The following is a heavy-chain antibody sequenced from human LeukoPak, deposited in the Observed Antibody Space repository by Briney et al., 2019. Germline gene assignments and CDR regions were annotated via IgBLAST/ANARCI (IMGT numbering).Heavy chain of an antibody. D-gene: IGHD3-22*01. CDR3: ARDYSSGYYSVPDY. CDR2: IYYTGST. Sequence: PSETLSLTCTVSGGSISSSSYCWGWIRQPPGKGLAWIGTIYYTGSTSYNPSLKSRVTISVDTSKNQFSLKLTSVTAADTAVYYCARDYSSGYYSVPDYWGQGTLVTVSS. CDR1: GGSISSSSYC. J-gene: IGHJ4*02. V-gene: IGHV4-39*07.